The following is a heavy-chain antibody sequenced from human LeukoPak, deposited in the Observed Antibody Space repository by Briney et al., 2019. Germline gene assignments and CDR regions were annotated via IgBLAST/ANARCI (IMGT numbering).Heavy chain of an antibody. CDR3: ATDLYGDFHY. V-gene: IGHV1-24*01. CDR1: GYTLTELS. J-gene: IGHJ4*02. CDR2: FDPEDGET. Sequence: ASVKVSCKVSGYTLTELSMHWVRQAPGKGLEWMGGFDPEDGETIYAQKLQGRVTMTEDTSTDTAYMELSSLRSENMAVYYCATDLYGDFHYWGQGTLVTVSS. D-gene: IGHD4-17*01.